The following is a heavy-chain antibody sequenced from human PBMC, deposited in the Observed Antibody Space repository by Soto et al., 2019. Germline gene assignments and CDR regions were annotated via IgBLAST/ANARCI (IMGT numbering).Heavy chain of an antibody. CDR1: GFTFSSYS. Sequence: GGSLRLSCAASGFTFSSYSMNWVRQAPGKGLEWVSSISSSSSYIYYADSVKGRFTISRDNAKNSLYLQMNSLGAEDTAVYYCARVRSGIVGDDVFDYWGQGTLVTVSS. CDR2: ISSSSSYI. V-gene: IGHV3-21*01. CDR3: ARVRSGIVGDDVFDY. J-gene: IGHJ4*02. D-gene: IGHD1-26*01.